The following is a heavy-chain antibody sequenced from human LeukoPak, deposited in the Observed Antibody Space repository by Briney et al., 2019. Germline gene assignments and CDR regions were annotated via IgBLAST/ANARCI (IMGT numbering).Heavy chain of an antibody. D-gene: IGHD2-2*01. Sequence: SETLSLTCTVSGGSISSSSYYWGWIRQPPGKGLEWIGSIYYSGSTYYNPSLKSRVTISVDTSKNQFSLKLSSVTAADTAVYYCARAKLRSIVVVPAYYYGMDVWGQGTTVTVSS. CDR2: IYYSGST. V-gene: IGHV4-39*07. J-gene: IGHJ6*02. CDR1: GGSISSSSYY. CDR3: ARAKLRSIVVVPAYYYGMDV.